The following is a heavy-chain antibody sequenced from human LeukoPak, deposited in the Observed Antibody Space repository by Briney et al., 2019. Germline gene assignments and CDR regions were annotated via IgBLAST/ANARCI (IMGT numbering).Heavy chain of an antibody. CDR2: ISYDGSNK. Sequence: PGGSLRLSCAASGFTFSSYAMHWVRQAPGKGLEWVAVISYDGSNKYYADSVKGRFTISRDNSKNTLYLQMNSLRAEDTAVYYCARSSGSGSFVLDYWGQGTLVTVSS. CDR3: ARSSGSGSFVLDY. D-gene: IGHD3-10*01. CDR1: GFTFSSYA. V-gene: IGHV3-30-3*01. J-gene: IGHJ4*02.